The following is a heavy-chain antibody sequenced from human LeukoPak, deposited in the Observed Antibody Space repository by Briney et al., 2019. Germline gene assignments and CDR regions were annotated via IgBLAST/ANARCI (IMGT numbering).Heavy chain of an antibody. CDR1: GFTVSSNY. V-gene: IGHV3-21*01. Sequence: GGSLRLSCAASGFTVSSNYMSWVRQAPGKGLEWVSFIGSSSTYISYADSVKGRFTISRDNAKNSLFLQMNSLRAEDTAVYYCARSWNDIWGQGTLVTVSS. CDR3: ARSWNDI. J-gene: IGHJ4*02. D-gene: IGHD1-1*01. CDR2: IGSSSTYI.